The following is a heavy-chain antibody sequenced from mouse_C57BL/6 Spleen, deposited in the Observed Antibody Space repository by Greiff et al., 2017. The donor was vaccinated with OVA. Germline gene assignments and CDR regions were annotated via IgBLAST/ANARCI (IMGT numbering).Heavy chain of an antibody. CDR2: IDPETGGT. J-gene: IGHJ4*01. V-gene: IGHV1-15*01. CDR1: GYTFTDYE. CDR3: TFMDY. Sequence: VQLQESGAELVRPGASVTLSCKASGYTFTDYEMHWVKQTPVHGLEWIGAIDPETGGTAYNQKFKSQAILTADKSSSTAYMELRSLTSEDSAVYYCTFMDYWGQGTSVTVSS.